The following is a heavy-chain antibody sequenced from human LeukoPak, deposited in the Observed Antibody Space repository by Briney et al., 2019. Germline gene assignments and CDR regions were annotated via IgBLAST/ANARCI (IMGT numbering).Heavy chain of an antibody. CDR2: IDAGNGDT. Sequence: ASVKVSCRASGYTFSDYAMHWVRQAPGQRFEWMGWIDAGNGDTRYSQKFQGRVTMTRNTSISTAYMELSSLRSEDTAVYYCASTDTYYDFWSGYSAFDIWGQGTMVTVSS. D-gene: IGHD3-3*01. CDR1: GYTFSDYA. V-gene: IGHV1-3*01. J-gene: IGHJ3*02. CDR3: ASTDTYYDFWSGYSAFDI.